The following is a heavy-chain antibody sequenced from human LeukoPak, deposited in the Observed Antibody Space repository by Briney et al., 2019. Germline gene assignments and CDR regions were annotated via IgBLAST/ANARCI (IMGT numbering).Heavy chain of an antibody. V-gene: IGHV3-23*01. CDR2: ISGSGGST. D-gene: IGHD3-3*01. J-gene: IGHJ4*02. CDR3: AKDREIFGVVIIGGLDY. CDR1: GLSVSSNF. Sequence: GGSLRLSCAATGLSVSSNFMSWVRQAPGKGLEWVSAISGSGGSTYYADSVKGRFTISRDNSKNTLYLRMNSLRAEDTAVYYCAKDREIFGVVIIGGLDYWGQGTLVTVSS.